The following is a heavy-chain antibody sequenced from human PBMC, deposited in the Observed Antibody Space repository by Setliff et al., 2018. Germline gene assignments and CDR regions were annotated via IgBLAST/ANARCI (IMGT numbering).Heavy chain of an antibody. CDR1: GYSFSTYW. D-gene: IGHD6-13*01. Sequence: GESLKISCKGSGYSFSTYWIGWVRQMPGKGLEWMGFIYPGDSDTRYSPSFQGQVTISADKSISTAYLQWSSLKASDTAMYYCARLGSSSWYNDVFDFWGPGTMVTVSS. CDR3: ARLGSSSWYNDVFDF. V-gene: IGHV5-51*01. CDR2: IYPGDSDT. J-gene: IGHJ3*01.